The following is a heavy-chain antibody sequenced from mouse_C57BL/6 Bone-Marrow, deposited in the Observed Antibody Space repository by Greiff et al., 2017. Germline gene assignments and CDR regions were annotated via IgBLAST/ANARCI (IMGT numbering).Heavy chain of an antibody. CDR2: IDPENGDT. J-gene: IGHJ2*01. CDR1: GFNITDDY. Sequence: EVQLQQSGAELVRPGASVKLSCTASGFNITDDYMHWVKQRPEQGLEWIGWIDPENGDTDSASKFQGKATITADTSSNTAYLQLSSLTSEDAAVYYCTTTVLASNYFDYWGQGTTLTVSS. V-gene: IGHV14-4*01. D-gene: IGHD6-1*01. CDR3: TTTVLASNYFDY.